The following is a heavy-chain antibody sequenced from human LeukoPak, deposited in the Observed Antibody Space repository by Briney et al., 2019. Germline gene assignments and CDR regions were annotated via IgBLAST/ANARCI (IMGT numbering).Heavy chain of an antibody. J-gene: IGHJ3*02. CDR3: ARDYIYAPDM. V-gene: IGHV3-48*04. CDR2: VSGDSVAM. D-gene: IGHD5-18*01. CDR1: GFRFRDYS. Sequence: GGSLRLSCAASGFRFRDYSMNWVRQAPGKGLEWISYVSGDSVAMYYADSVKGRFTISRDNAKNSLFLQMNTLRVEDTAVYYCARDYIYAPDMWGQGTMVTVSS.